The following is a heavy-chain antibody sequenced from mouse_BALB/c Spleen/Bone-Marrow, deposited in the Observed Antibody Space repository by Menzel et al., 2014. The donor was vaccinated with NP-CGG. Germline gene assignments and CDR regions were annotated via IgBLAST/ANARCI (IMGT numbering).Heavy chain of an antibody. Sequence: VQLKESGGGLVKPGGSLKLSCAASGFTFSDYYMYWVRQTPEKRLEWVATISDGGSYTYYPDSVEGRFTISRDNAKNNLYLQMSSLRSEDTAMYFGSRDYYGMYFDVWGAGTTVTVSS. J-gene: IGHJ1*01. D-gene: IGHD1-1*01. CDR2: ISDGGSYT. CDR1: GFTFSDYY. CDR3: SRDYYGMYFDV. V-gene: IGHV5-4*02.